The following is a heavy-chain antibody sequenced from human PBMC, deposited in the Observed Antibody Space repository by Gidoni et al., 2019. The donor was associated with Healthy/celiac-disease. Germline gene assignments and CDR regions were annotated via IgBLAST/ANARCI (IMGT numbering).Heavy chain of an antibody. D-gene: IGHD6-13*01. CDR1: GGSFSGYY. CDR2: INNSGST. Sequence: QVQLQQWGAGLLKPSETLSLTCAVYGGSFSGYYWSWNRQPPGKGLEWIGEINNSGSTNYNPSLKSRVTISVDTSKNQFSLKLSSVTAADTAVYYCATGAPGTAYFDYWGQGTLVTVSS. J-gene: IGHJ4*02. CDR3: ATGAPGTAYFDY. V-gene: IGHV4-34*01.